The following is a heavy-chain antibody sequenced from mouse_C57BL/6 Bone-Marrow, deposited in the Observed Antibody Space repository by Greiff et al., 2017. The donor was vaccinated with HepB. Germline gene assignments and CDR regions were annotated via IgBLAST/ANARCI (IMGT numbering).Heavy chain of an antibody. CDR1: GFSLTSYG. CDR3: AKNRGRYYAMDY. Sequence: QVQLQQSGPGLVQPSQSLSITCTVSGFSLTSYGVHWVRQSPGKGLEWLGVIWRGGSTDYNEAFMSRLSITKDNSKSQVFFKMNSLQADDTAIYYCAKNRGRYYAMDYWGQGTSVTVSS. D-gene: IGHD3-3*01. CDR2: IWRGGST. V-gene: IGHV2-5*01. J-gene: IGHJ4*01.